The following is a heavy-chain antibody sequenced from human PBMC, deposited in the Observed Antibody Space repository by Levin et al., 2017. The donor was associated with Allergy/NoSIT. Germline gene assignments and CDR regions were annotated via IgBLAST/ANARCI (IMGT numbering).Heavy chain of an antibody. CDR3: ARTHGRVVAATPPYSYYYYVHV. D-gene: IGHD2-15*01. V-gene: IGHV4-30-4*01. J-gene: IGHJ6*03. CDR1: GGSISSGDYY. CDR2: IYYSGST. Sequence: SQTLSLTCTVSGGSISSGDYYWSWIRQPPGKGLEWIGYIYYSGSTYYNPSLKSRVTISVDTSKNQFSLKLSSVTAADTAVYYCARTHGRVVAATPPYSYYYYVHVWGKGTTVTVSS.